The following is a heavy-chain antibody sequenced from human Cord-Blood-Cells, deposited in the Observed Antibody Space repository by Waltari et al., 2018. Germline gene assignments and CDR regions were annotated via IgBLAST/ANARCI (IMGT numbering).Heavy chain of an antibody. V-gene: IGHV3-23*01. Sequence: EVQLLESGGGLVQPGGSLRLSCAASGFTFSSYAMSWVRQAPGKGLEWVSAISGSCGSTDYADYVKGRFTISRDNSKNTLYRQMNSLRAEDTAVYYCAIELGMRENDAFDIWGQGTMVTVSS. CDR3: AIELGMRENDAFDI. D-gene: IGHD7-27*01. CDR1: GFTFSSYA. J-gene: IGHJ3*02. CDR2: ISGSCGST.